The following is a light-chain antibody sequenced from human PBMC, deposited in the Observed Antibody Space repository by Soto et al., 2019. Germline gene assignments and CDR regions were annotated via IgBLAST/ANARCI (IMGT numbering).Light chain of an antibody. Sequence: QSALTQPASVSGSPGQSITISCTGTSSDVGAYNFVSWYQQHPGKAPKLMIYDVTNRPSGVSSRFSGSKSGNTASLAISGLQAEDAADYYCSSYTNSNTLVFGGGTKVTVL. J-gene: IGLJ2*01. CDR3: SSYTNSNTLV. V-gene: IGLV2-14*03. CDR1: SSDVGAYNF. CDR2: DVT.